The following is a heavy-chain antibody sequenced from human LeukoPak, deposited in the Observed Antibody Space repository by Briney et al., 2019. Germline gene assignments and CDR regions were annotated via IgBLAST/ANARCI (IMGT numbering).Heavy chain of an antibody. CDR3: ARDQDIVVGAFGI. V-gene: IGHV4-38-2*02. D-gene: IGHD2-15*01. CDR2: IYHSGST. CDR1: GYSISSGYY. J-gene: IGHJ3*02. Sequence: SETLSLTCAVSGYSISSGYYWGWIRQPPGKGLEWIGSIYHSGSTYNNPSLKSRVTISVDTSKNQFSLKLSSVTAADTAVYYCARDQDIVVGAFGIWGQGTMVTVSS.